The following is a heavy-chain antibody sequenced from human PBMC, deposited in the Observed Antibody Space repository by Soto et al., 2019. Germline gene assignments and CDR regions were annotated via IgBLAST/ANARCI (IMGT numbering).Heavy chain of an antibody. CDR3: ARARDYYGSGSYYRALDFDY. V-gene: IGHV1-8*01. Sequence: GASVKVSCKASGYTFTSYDINWVRQATGQGLEWMGWMNPNSGNTGYAQKFQGRVTMTRNTSISTAYMELSSLRSEDTAVYYCARARDYYGSGSYYRALDFDYWGQGTLVTVSS. CDR2: MNPNSGNT. CDR1: GYTFTSYD. D-gene: IGHD3-10*01. J-gene: IGHJ4*02.